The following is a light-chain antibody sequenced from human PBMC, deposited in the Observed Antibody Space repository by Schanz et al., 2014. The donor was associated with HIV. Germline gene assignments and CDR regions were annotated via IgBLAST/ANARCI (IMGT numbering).Light chain of an antibody. V-gene: IGLV2-14*01. CDR3: STYTTSNTWV. J-gene: IGLJ3*02. CDR2: DVT. Sequence: QSVLTQPPSASGSPGQSVTISCTGTSSDVGGYNYVSWYQQHPGKAPKLMIYDVTNRPSGVSNRFSGSKSGNTASLTISGLQAEDEADYYCSTYTTSNTWVFGGGTKLTVL. CDR1: SSDVGGYNY.